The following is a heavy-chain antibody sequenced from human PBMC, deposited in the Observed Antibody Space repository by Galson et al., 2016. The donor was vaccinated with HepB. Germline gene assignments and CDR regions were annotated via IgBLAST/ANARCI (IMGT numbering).Heavy chain of an antibody. J-gene: IGHJ6*02. D-gene: IGHD3-9*01. CDR3: AKDRGNFELLYLRYYYYGMDV. CDR1: GFTISSYV. V-gene: IGHV3-23*01. Sequence: SLRLSCAASGFTISSYVMSWVRQAPGKGLEWVSSISDTGGSTYYADSVKGRFTISRDNSKNTLYLQMNSLRAEDTAVYYCAKDRGNFELLYLRYYYYGMDVWGQGTSVPVSS. CDR2: ISDTGGST.